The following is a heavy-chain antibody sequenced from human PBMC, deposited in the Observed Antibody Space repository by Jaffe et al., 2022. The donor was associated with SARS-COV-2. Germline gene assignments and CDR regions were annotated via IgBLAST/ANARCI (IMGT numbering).Heavy chain of an antibody. CDR1: GDSVSSNSAA. D-gene: IGHD6-13*01. V-gene: IGHV6-1*01. CDR3: ARASKYSSSWYPVDYFDY. J-gene: IGHJ4*02. CDR2: TYYRSKWYN. Sequence: QVQLQQSGPGLVKPSQTLSLTCAISGDSVSSNSAAWNWIRQSPSRGLEWLGRTYYRSKWYNDYAVSVKSRITINPDTSKNQFSLQLNSVTPEDTAVYYCARASKYSSSWYPVDYFDYWGQGTLVTVSS.